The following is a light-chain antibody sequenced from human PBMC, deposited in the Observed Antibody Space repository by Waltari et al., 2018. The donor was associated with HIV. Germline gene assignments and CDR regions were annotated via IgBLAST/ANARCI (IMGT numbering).Light chain of an antibody. J-gene: IGKJ4*01. CDR3: QQRSNWLT. Sequence: EMVLTQSPATLSLSPGERAILSCRASQGVSCYLAWYQQKPDQAPRLLIYDASNRAAGIPSRFSGSGPEIHFTLTIRSLEPEDFAVYYCQQRSNWLTFGGGTKVEIK. CDR1: QGVSCY. CDR2: DAS. V-gene: IGKV3D-11*01.